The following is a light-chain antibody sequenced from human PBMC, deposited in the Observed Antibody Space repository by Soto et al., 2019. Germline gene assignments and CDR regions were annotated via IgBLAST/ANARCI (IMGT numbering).Light chain of an antibody. J-gene: IGKJ1*01. CDR1: QSISNR. Sequence: DIQMTQSPFTLSASVGDRVTITCRASQSISNRLAWHQQKPGKAPKVLIYDASNLKSGVPSRFSGSGSGTDFTLTISSLHSEDFATYYCQQTYSTPGTFGQGTKVDIK. CDR2: DAS. CDR3: QQTYSTPGT. V-gene: IGKV1-5*01.